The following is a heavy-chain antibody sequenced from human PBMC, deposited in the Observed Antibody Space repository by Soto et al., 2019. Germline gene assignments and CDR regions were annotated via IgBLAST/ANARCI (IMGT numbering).Heavy chain of an antibody. CDR1: GYIYTYRY. CDR2: ITIYNGNT. Sequence: QMELVQSGAEVKTTGSSVKISCKASGYIYTYRYLHWVRQAPGQAFEWMGWITIYNGNTRYAQKFQPRVSMSAQTSLNAFYMAMTGLTSDDTGIYSSVRSSLSGTLTIDVFD. V-gene: IGHV1-45*02. CDR3: VRSSLSGTLTIDVFD. J-gene: IGHJ3*01. D-gene: IGHD3-10*01.